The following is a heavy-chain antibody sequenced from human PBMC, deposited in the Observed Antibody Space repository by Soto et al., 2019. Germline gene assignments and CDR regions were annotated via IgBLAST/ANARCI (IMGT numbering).Heavy chain of an antibody. CDR1: GFSLTTSGVG. V-gene: IGHV2-5*02. CDR3: AHRVLRTVFGLVTTTAIYFDF. J-gene: IGHJ4*02. Sequence: QITLNESGPTVVRPTETLTLTCRFSGFSLTTSGVGVSWIRQSPGKAPEWLALIYWDDDKRYSASLKSRLTITKDTSKNQMVMTVSDLDPTDTATYYCAHRVLRTVFGLVTTTAIYFDFWGQGTPVAVSS. CDR2: IYWDDDK. D-gene: IGHD3-3*01.